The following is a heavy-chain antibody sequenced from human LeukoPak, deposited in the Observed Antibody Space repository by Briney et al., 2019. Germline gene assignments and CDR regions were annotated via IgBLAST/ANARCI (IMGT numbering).Heavy chain of an antibody. D-gene: IGHD2-2*02. J-gene: IGHJ6*03. Sequence: SVKVSCKASGGTFSSYAISWVRQAPGQGLEWMGGIIPIFGTANYAQKFQGRVTITTDESTSTAYMELSSLRSEDTAVYYCAREIRSLYYYYYYMDVWGKGTTVTVSS. CDR1: GGTFSSYA. CDR2: IIPIFGTA. CDR3: AREIRSLYYYYYYMDV. V-gene: IGHV1-69*05.